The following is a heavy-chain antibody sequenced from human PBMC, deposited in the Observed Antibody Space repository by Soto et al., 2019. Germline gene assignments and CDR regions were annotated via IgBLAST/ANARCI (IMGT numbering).Heavy chain of an antibody. CDR1: GFTFSDYY. V-gene: IGHV3-11*06. CDR2: ISSSSSYT. CDR3: AKIVVVVAATLRDDAFDI. D-gene: IGHD2-15*01. J-gene: IGHJ3*02. Sequence: QVQLVESGGGLVKPGGSLRLSCAASGFTFSDYYMSWIRQAPGKGLEWVSYISSSSSYTNYADSVKGRFTISRDNAKNSLYLQMNSLRAEDTAVYYCAKIVVVVAATLRDDAFDIWGQETMVTVSS.